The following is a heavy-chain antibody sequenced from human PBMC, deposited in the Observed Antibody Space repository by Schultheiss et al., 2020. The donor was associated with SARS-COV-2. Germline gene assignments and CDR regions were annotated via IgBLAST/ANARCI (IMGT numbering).Heavy chain of an antibody. D-gene: IGHD4-11*01. J-gene: IGHJ6*02. V-gene: IGHV4-39*07. CDR1: GGSVSSGSYY. Sequence: SETLSLTCTVSGGSVSSGSYYWSWIRQPPGKGLEWIGSIYHSGSTYYNPSLKSRVTISVDTSKNQFSLKLSSVTAADTAVYYCARATTVLDGMDVWGQGTTVTVSS. CDR3: ARATTVLDGMDV. CDR2: IYHSGST.